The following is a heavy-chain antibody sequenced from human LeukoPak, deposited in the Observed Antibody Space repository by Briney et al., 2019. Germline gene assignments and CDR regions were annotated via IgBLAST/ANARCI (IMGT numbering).Heavy chain of an antibody. D-gene: IGHD3-3*01. V-gene: IGHV3-23*01. CDR3: AKDGYYDFWSGYFQAFDY. CDR1: GFTFSSYA. Sequence: GGSLRLSCAASGFTFSSYAMSWVRQAPGKGLEWVSASSGSGGSTYYTDSVKGRFTISRDNSKNTLYLQMNSLRAEDTAVYYCAKDGYYDFWSGYFQAFDYWGQGTLVTVSS. CDR2: SSGSGGST. J-gene: IGHJ4*02.